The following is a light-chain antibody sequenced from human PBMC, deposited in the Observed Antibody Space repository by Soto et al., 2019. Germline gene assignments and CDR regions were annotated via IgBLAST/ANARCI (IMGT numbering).Light chain of an antibody. V-gene: IGKV3-20*01. CDR2: GAS. Sequence: EIVLTQSPGTLSLSPGERATLSCRASQSVSSSYLAWYQQKPGQAPRLLIYGASSRATGIPDRFSGSGSGTDFTLTISRLEPEDLAVYYCQQYCSSPQLTFGGGTKVEIK. CDR1: QSVSSSY. J-gene: IGKJ4*01. CDR3: QQYCSSPQLT.